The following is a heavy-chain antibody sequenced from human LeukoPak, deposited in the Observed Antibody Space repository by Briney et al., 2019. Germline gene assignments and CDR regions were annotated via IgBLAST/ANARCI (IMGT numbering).Heavy chain of an antibody. CDR1: GFTFSSYW. V-gene: IGHV3-30*03. CDR2: ISYDGSNK. J-gene: IGHJ4*02. D-gene: IGHD3-22*01. CDR3: ARVSHYYDSSGYSSGDY. Sequence: GGSLRLSCAASGFTFSSYWMHWVRQAPGKGLEWVAVISYDGSNKYYADSVKGRFTISRDNSKNTLYLQMISLRAEDTAVYYCARVSHYYDSSGYSSGDYWGQGTLVTVSS.